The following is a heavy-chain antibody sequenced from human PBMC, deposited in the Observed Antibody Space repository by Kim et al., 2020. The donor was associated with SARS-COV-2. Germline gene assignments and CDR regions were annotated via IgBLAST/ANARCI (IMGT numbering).Heavy chain of an antibody. CDR2: INPSGGST. V-gene: IGHV1-46*01. D-gene: IGHD3-22*01. J-gene: IGHJ4*02. CDR1: GYTFTSYY. Sequence: ASVKVSCKASGYTFTSYYMHWVRQAPGQGLEWMGIINPSGGSTSYAQKFQGRVTMTRDTSTSTVYMELSSLRSEDTAVYYCARDLIGASYDRLGFDYWGQGTLVTVSS. CDR3: ARDLIGASYDRLGFDY.